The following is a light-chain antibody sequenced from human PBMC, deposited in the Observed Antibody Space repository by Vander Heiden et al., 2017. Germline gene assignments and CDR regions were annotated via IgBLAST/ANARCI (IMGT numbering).Light chain of an antibody. CDR3: AAWDDSLNGVV. CDR1: SSNIGSNT. J-gene: IGLJ2*01. Sequence: QSLLTQPPSASGTPGQRVTISCSGSSSNIGSNTVNWYQQLPGTAPKLLIYGNNQRPSGVPDRFAGSKSGTSASLAISGLQSEDEADYYCAAWDDSLNGVVFGGGTKLTVL. V-gene: IGLV1-44*01. CDR2: GNN.